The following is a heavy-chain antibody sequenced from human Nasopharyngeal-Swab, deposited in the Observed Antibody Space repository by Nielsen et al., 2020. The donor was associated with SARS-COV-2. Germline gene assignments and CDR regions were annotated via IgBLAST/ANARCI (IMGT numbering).Heavy chain of an antibody. CDR3: ARGRDFSFDS. J-gene: IGHJ4*02. CDR2: TLYRSKWYN. V-gene: IGHV6-1*01. D-gene: IGHD3-3*01. Sequence: SCAISGDSVSSHSAGWNWIRQSPSRGLEWLGRTLYRSKWYNDYAESVKSRLAVNPDTSKNQFTLQLNSVTPEDTAVYYCARGRDFSFDSWGQGTLVTASS. CDR1: GDSVSSHSAG.